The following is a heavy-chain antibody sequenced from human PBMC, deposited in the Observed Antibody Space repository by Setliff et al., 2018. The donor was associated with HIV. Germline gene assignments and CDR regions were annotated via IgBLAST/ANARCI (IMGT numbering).Heavy chain of an antibody. CDR2: INWNGGTT. CDR3: ARDSSSWYWRYYYYYMDV. CDR1: GFTFDDYG. J-gene: IGHJ6*03. D-gene: IGHD6-13*01. Sequence: GESLTISCAASGFTFDDYGMSWVRQPPGKGLEWVSGINWNGGTTGYTDSVKGRFTISRDNAKNSLYLQMNSLRAEDTALYYCARDSSSWYWRYYYYYMDVWGKGTTVTVSS. V-gene: IGHV3-20*04.